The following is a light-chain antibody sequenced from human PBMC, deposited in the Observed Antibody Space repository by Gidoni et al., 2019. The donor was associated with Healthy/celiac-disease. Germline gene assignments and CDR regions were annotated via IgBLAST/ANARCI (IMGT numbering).Light chain of an antibody. CDR1: QSVSSN. V-gene: IGKV3-15*01. CDR2: GAS. CDR3: QQYNNWPPVT. Sequence: EIVMTQSPATLSVSPGERATLSCRASQSVSSNFAWYQQKPGQAPRLLIYGASTRATGIPARFSGSGSGTDFTLTISSLQSEDFAVYYCQQYNNWPPVTFGQGTKVEIK. J-gene: IGKJ1*01.